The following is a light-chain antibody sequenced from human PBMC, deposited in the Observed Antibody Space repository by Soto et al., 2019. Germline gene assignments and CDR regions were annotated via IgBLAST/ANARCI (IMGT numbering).Light chain of an antibody. CDR2: GAS. CDR3: HQYNNFWT. CDR1: QSVSSSY. Sequence: EIVLTQSPGTLSLSPGERATLSCRASQSVSSSYLAWYQQKPGQAPRLLIYGASSRATGIPDRFSGSGSGTEFTLTISSLQSEDFAVYYCHQYNNFWTFGQGTKVDI. J-gene: IGKJ1*01. V-gene: IGKV3-20*01.